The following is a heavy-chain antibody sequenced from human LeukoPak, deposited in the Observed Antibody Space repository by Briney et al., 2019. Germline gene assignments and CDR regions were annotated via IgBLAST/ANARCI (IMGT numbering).Heavy chain of an antibody. J-gene: IGHJ4*02. V-gene: IGHV4-34*01. CDR1: GGSFSGYY. CDR3: AGIPKGWIQLWGNDY. CDR2: INHSGST. D-gene: IGHD5-18*01. Sequence: SETLSLTCAVYGGSFSGYYWSWIRQPPGKGLEWIGEINHSGSTNYNPSLKSRVTILVDTSKNQFSLKLSSVTAADTAVYYCAGIPKGWIQLWGNDYWGQGTLVTVSS.